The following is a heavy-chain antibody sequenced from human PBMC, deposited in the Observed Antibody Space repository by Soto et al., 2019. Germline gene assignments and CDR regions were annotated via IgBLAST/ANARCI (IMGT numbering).Heavy chain of an antibody. CDR1: GFTFSSYA. D-gene: IGHD4-17*01. J-gene: IGHJ2*01. CDR2: ISGSGGST. Sequence: EVQLLESGGGLVQPGGSLRLSCAASGFTFSSYAMSWVRQAPGKGLEWVSAISGSGGSTYYADSVKGRFTISRDNSKNTLYLQMNSLRAEDTGVYYCAKETFRGDNFLWYFDLWGRGTLVTVSS. V-gene: IGHV3-23*01. CDR3: AKETFRGDNFLWYFDL.